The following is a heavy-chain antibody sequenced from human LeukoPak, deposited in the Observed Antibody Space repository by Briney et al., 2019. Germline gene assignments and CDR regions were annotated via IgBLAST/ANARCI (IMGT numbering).Heavy chain of an antibody. V-gene: IGHV3-30-3*01. Sequence: GRSLRLSCAASGFTFSSYAMHWVRQAPGKGLEWVAVISYDGSNKYYADSVKGRFTISRDNSKNTLYLQMNSLRAEDTAVYYCARDNESGSSWTYYFDYWGQGTLVTGSS. J-gene: IGHJ4*02. CDR2: ISYDGSNK. CDR1: GFTFSSYA. D-gene: IGHD6-13*01. CDR3: ARDNESGSSWTYYFDY.